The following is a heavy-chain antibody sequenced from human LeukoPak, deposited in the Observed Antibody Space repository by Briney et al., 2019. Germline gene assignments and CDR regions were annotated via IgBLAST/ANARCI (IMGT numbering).Heavy chain of an antibody. CDR3: ARGRRSGSYYMY. D-gene: IGHD1-26*01. CDR2: IYYSGST. J-gene: IGHJ4*02. Sequence: SETLSLTCTVSGGSISSSSYYWGWIRQPPGKGLEWIGSIYYSGSTYYNPSLKSRVTISVDTSKNQFSLKLSSVTAADTAVYYCARGRRSGSYYMYWGQGTLVTVSS. CDR1: GGSISSSSYY. V-gene: IGHV4-39*01.